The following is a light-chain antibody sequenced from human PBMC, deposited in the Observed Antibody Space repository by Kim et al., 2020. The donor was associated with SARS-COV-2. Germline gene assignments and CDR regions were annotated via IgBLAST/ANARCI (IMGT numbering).Light chain of an antibody. CDR3: QHYDNLPYT. CDR1: QDIRNY. CDR2: DAS. J-gene: IGKJ2*01. V-gene: IGKV1-33*01. Sequence: SESVGDKVTIICQASQDIRNYLNWYQKKPGKAPKLRIYDASNLETGVTARFSGSGSGTDFTFTISGLQPEDIAAYYCQHYDNLPYTFGQGTKLEI.